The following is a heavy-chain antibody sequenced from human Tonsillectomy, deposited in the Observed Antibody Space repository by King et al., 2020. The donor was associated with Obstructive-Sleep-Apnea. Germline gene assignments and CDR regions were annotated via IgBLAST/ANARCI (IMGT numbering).Heavy chain of an antibody. D-gene: IGHD1-1*01. CDR2: IYYSGST. J-gene: IGHJ6*02. CDR3: ARLGENDYYYYGMDV. CDR1: GGSISSYY. Sequence: QLQESGPGLVKPSETLSLTCTVSGGSISSYYWSWIRQPPGKGLEWVGHIYYSGSTNYNPSLKSRVTISVDTSKNRFSLKLSSVTAADTAVYYCARLGENDYYYYGMDVWGQGTTVTVSS. V-gene: IGHV4-59*08.